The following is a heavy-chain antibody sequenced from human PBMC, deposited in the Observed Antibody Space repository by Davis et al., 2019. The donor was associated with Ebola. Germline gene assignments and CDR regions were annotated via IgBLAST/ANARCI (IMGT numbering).Heavy chain of an antibody. V-gene: IGHV3-23*01. CDR2: FSGSGGST. D-gene: IGHD2-2*02. Sequence: GGSLRLSCAASGFTFSSYAMSWVRQAPGKGLEWVSAFSGSGGSTYYADSVKGRFTISRDNSKNTLYLQMNSLRAEDTAVYYCAKTDLIVVVPAAIDDYWGQGTLVTVSS. J-gene: IGHJ4*02. CDR1: GFTFSSYA. CDR3: AKTDLIVVVPAAIDDY.